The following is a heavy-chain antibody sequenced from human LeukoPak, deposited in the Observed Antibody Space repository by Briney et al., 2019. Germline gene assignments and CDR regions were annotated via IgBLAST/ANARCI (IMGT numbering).Heavy chain of an antibody. J-gene: IGHJ6*04. CDR1: GFTFKSHW. D-gene: IGHD3-10*02. V-gene: IGHV3-7*01. Sequence: PGGSLRLSCKAYGFTFKSHWMSWVRQAPGKGLEWVANIMEDGSVKNYVDSVKGRFTISRDNAKNSLYLQMNSLRAEDTAVYYCAELGITMIGGVWGKGTTVTISS. CDR2: IMEDGSVK. CDR3: AELGITMIGGV.